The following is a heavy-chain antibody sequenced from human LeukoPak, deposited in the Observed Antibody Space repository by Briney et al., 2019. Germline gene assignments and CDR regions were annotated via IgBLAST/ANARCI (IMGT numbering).Heavy chain of an antibody. V-gene: IGHV4-39*07. CDR2: IYYSGST. Sequence: SETLSLTCTVSGGSISSSSYYWGWIRQPRGKGLEWIGSIYYSGSTYYNPSLKSRLTISVDTSKNQFSLNLSSVTAADTAVYYCARVGCSGGSCYRLRYYMDVWGKGTTVTVSS. CDR1: GGSISSSSYY. CDR3: ARVGCSGGSCYRLRYYMDV. D-gene: IGHD2-15*01. J-gene: IGHJ6*03.